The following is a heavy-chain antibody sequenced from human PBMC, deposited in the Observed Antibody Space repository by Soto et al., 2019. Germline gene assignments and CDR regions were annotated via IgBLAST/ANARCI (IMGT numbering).Heavy chain of an antibody. D-gene: IGHD7-27*01. J-gene: IGHJ4*02. CDR2: IGAGGAGT. Sequence: GGSLRLSCAASGFTFSNYAMSWVRQAPGKGLEWVSGIGAGGAGTYYADSVRGRFTISRDNSKNTLYLQMNSLRAEDTAVYHCAEEPDLGPYWGQGTLVTVSS. V-gene: IGHV3-23*01. CDR3: AEEPDLGPY. CDR1: GFTFSNYA.